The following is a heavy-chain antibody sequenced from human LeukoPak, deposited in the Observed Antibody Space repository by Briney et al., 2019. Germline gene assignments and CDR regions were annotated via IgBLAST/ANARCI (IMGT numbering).Heavy chain of an antibody. D-gene: IGHD6-13*01. CDR3: ARGIAAAGETDY. CDR1: GGSISSYY. J-gene: IGHJ4*02. V-gene: IGHV4-59*01. Sequence: SETLSLTCTVPGGSISSYYWSWIRQPPGKGLEWIGYIYYSGSTNYNPSLKSRVTISVDTSKNQFSLKLSSVTAADTAVYYCARGIAAAGETDYWGQGTLVTVSS. CDR2: IYYSGST.